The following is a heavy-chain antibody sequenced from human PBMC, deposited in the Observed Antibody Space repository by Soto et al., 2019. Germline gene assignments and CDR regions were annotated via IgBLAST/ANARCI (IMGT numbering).Heavy chain of an antibody. CDR2: IKAGNGKT. V-gene: IGHV1-3*01. D-gene: IGHD3-3*01. Sequence: GASVKVSCKASGYTFTSYAMHWVRQAPGQRLERMGWIKAGNGKTKYSQKFQGRVTITRATSASTVYMELSSLSFEDTAVFFCARGLRFLEWLFKRDDAFDIWGQGKMVTVSS. CDR1: GYTFTSYA. J-gene: IGHJ3*02. CDR3: ARGLRFLEWLFKRDDAFDI.